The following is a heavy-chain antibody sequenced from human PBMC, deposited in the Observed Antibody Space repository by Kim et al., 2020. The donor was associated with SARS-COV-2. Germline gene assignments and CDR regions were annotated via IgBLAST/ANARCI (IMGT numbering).Heavy chain of an antibody. V-gene: IGHV3-15*01. D-gene: IGHD3-22*01. CDR1: GFTFSNAW. Sequence: GGSLRLSCAASGFTFSNAWMSWVRQAPGKGLEWVGRIKSKTDGGTTDYAAPVKGRFTISRDDSKNTLYLQMNSLKTEDTAVYYCTTDGGYYDSSGYYLAVDYWGQGTLVTVSS. CDR2: IKSKTDGGTT. CDR3: TTDGGYYDSSGYYLAVDY. J-gene: IGHJ4*02.